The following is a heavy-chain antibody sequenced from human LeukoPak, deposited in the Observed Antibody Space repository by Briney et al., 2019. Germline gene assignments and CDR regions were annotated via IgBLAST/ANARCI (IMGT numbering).Heavy chain of an antibody. D-gene: IGHD2-21*01. CDR3: ARDDWAGAFDI. J-gene: IGHJ3*02. CDR1: GGSISSYY. CDR2: IYHSGST. Sequence: SETLSLTCTVSGGSISSYYWSWIRQPPGKGLEWIGYIYHSGSTYYNPSLKSRVTISVDRSKNQFSLKLSSVTAADTAVYYCARDDWAGAFDIWGQGAMVTVSS. V-gene: IGHV4-59*12.